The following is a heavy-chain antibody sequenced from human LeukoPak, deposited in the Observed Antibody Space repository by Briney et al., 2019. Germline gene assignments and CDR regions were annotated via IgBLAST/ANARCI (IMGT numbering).Heavy chain of an antibody. Sequence: SETLSLTCAVYGGSFRGYYWSWIRQPPGKGLEWIGEINHSGSTNYNPSLKSRVTLSVDTSKNQFSLKLSSVTAADTAVYYCARGPTYYYDSSGRGAFDIWGQGTMVTVSS. J-gene: IGHJ3*02. V-gene: IGHV4-34*01. CDR1: GGSFRGYY. D-gene: IGHD3-22*01. CDR2: INHSGST. CDR3: ARGPTYYYDSSGRGAFDI.